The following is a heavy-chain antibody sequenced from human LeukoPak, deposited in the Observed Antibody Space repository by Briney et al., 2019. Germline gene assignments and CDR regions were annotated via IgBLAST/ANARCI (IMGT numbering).Heavy chain of an antibody. V-gene: IGHV4-39*01. J-gene: IGHJ4*02. CDR2: IYYSGST. CDR1: GGSISSSSYY. Sequence: PSETLSLTCTVSGGSISSSSYYCGWIRQPPGKGLEWIGTIYYSGSTYYNPSLKSRVTISVDTSKNQFSLKLRSVTAADTAVYYCATGYTSNCPYNWGQGTLVTVSS. D-gene: IGHD6-13*01. CDR3: ATGYTSNCPYN.